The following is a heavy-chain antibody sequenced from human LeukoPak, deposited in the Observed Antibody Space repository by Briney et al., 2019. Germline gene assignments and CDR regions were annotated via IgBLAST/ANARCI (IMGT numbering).Heavy chain of an antibody. D-gene: IGHD4-17*01. CDR2: IYYSGST. Sequence: SETLSLTCTVSGGSISSSSYYLGWIRQPPGKGLEWIGSIYYSGSTYYNPSLKSRVTISVDTSKNQFSLKLSSVTAADTAAYYCARLQDHGFFDYWGQGTLVTVSS. CDR1: GGSISSSSYY. CDR3: ARLQDHGFFDY. J-gene: IGHJ4*02. V-gene: IGHV4-39*01.